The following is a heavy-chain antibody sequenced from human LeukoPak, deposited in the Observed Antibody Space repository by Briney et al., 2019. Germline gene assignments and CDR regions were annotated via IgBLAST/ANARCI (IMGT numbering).Heavy chain of an antibody. D-gene: IGHD1-26*01. CDR1: GGSISSGDYY. Sequence: RTSQTLSLTCTVSGGSISSGDYYWSWIRQPPGKGLEWIGYIHYSGSTYYNPSLKSRVTISVDTSKNQFSLKLSSVTAADTAVYYCASETVYSGSYQYFQHWGQGTLVTVSS. V-gene: IGHV4-30-4*08. CDR3: ASETVYSGSYQYFQH. CDR2: IHYSGST. J-gene: IGHJ1*01.